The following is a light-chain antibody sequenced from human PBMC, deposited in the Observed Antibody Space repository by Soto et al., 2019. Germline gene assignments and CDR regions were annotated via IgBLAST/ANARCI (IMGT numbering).Light chain of an antibody. V-gene: IGLV1-40*01. CDR2: GNN. Sequence: QSVLTQPPSVSGAPGQRITISCTGSSSNIGAGYDVHWYQQLPGTAPNLLIYGNNNRPSGVPDRFSGSKSGSSASLAITGLQAEDEADYYGQSYDSSLSRVFGTGTKVTVL. CDR1: SSNIGAGYD. J-gene: IGLJ1*01. CDR3: QSYDSSLSRV.